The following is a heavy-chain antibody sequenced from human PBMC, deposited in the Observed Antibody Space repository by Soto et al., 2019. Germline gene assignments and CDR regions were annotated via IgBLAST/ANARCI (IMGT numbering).Heavy chain of an antibody. CDR2: ISANGSDK. Sequence: GGSLRLSCAASGFSFSNFGMHWVRQAPGKGLEWVAAISANGSDKYFSGSVKGRFTISRDNSKNTLFLQMNSLRVEDTAVYYCVKGSDVARQELDYWGQGTLVTVSS. CDR1: GFSFSNFG. J-gene: IGHJ4*02. CDR3: VKGSDVARQELDY. V-gene: IGHV3-30*18. D-gene: IGHD3-3*01.